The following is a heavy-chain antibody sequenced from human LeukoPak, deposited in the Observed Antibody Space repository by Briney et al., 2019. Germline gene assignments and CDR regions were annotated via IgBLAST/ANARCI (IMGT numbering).Heavy chain of an antibody. D-gene: IGHD2-15*01. J-gene: IGHJ3*02. CDR1: GGSISSGSYY. Sequence: SQTLSLTCTVSGGSISSGSYYWSWIRQPAGKGLEWIGRIYTSGSTNYNPSLKSRVTMSVDTSKNQFSLRLSSVTAADTAVYYCARGGLGYCSGGSCGAFDIWGQGTMVTVSS. CDR3: ARGGLGYCSGGSCGAFDI. CDR2: IYTSGST. V-gene: IGHV4-61*02.